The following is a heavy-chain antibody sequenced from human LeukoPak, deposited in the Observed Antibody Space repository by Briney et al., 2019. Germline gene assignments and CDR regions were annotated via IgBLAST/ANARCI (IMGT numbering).Heavy chain of an antibody. CDR1: GFTLGGHW. CDR2: INSDESTT. CDR3: ARSDWFDP. V-gene: IGHV3-74*01. J-gene: IGHJ5*02. Sequence: GGSLRLSCAASGFTLGGHWMHWVRQAPGKGLVWVSRINSDESTTVYADSVKGRFTISRDNAKNTLYLQMNSLTAEDTAVYYCARSDWFDPWGQGTLVTVSS.